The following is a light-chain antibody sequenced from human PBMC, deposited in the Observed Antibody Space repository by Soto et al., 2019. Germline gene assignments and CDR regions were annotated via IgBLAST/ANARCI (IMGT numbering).Light chain of an antibody. CDR1: QAITTN. CDR2: DVS. J-gene: IGKJ5*01. V-gene: IGKV3-15*01. Sequence: VMTQSPASLSVSPGERVTLSCMADQAITTNFAWYQQKSGQSPRLLIYDVSTRATGVPARFSGTGSETDFTLTISGLQSEDSAVYFCQQYNNWPFSFGHGTRLEIK. CDR3: QQYNNWPFS.